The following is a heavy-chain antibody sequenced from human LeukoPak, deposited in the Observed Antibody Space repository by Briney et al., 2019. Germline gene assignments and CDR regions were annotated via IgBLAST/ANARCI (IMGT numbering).Heavy chain of an antibody. CDR1: GFTFSSYG. Sequence: PGGSLRLSCAASGFTFSSYGMSWVRQAPGKGLGWVSGISTSGGLAYHADSVKGRFTISRDNSKNTLYLQMDSLRAEDTAIYYCAKDRDGGTTTTAKGFDYWAQGTLVTVSS. CDR2: ISTSGGLA. D-gene: IGHD1-26*01. CDR3: AKDRDGGTTTTAKGFDY. V-gene: IGHV3-23*01. J-gene: IGHJ4*02.